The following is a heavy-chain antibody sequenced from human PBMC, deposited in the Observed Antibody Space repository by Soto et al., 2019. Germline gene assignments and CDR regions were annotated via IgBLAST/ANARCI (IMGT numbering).Heavy chain of an antibody. V-gene: IGHV3-48*01. J-gene: IGHJ4*02. CDR1: GFTFSSYS. CDR3: ARANSGIVVVPAPTPPIDY. CDR2: ISSSSSTI. D-gene: IGHD2-2*01. Sequence: EVQLVESGGGLVQPGGSLRLSCAASGFTFSSYSMNWVRQAPGKGLEWVSYISSSSSTIYYADSVKGRFTISRDNAKNSLYLQMNSLRAEDTAVYYCARANSGIVVVPAPTPPIDYWGQGTLVTVSS.